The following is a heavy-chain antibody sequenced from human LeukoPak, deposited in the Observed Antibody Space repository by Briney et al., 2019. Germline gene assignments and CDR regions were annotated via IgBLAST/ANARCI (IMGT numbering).Heavy chain of an antibody. D-gene: IGHD6-13*01. CDR3: ARLSYSSSRYHAFDI. Sequence: PSETLSLTCTVSGGSISSYYWSWIRQPPGKGLEWIGYIYYSGSTNYNPSLKSRVTISVDTSKNQFSLKLSSVTAADTAVYYCARLSYSSSRYHAFDIWGQGTMVTVSS. V-gene: IGHV4-59*08. CDR1: GGSISSYY. J-gene: IGHJ3*02. CDR2: IYYSGST.